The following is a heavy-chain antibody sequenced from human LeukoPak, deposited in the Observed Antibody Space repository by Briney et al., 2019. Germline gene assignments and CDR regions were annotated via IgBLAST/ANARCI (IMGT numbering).Heavy chain of an antibody. CDR3: ARGNSGSRSIPFDY. CDR1: GFTFSNYW. Sequence: GGSLRLSCAASGFTFSNYWIHWVRQAPGEGLVWVSRINNDGSSTSYADSVKGRFTISRDNAKNTLYLQMNSLRAEDTAVYYCARGNSGSRSIPFDYWGQGSLVTVSS. J-gene: IGHJ4*02. V-gene: IGHV3-74*01. CDR2: INNDGSST. D-gene: IGHD1-26*01.